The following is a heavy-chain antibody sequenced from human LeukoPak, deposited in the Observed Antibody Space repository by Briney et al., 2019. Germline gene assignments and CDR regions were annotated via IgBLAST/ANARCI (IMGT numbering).Heavy chain of an antibody. Sequence: SVKVSCKASGGTFSSYAISWVRQAPGQGLEWMGGIIPIFGTANYAQKFQGRVTITADESTSTAYMELSSLRAEDTAVYYCARSGIAAAGGDFDYWGQGTLVTVSS. D-gene: IGHD6-13*01. CDR3: ARSGIAAAGGDFDY. V-gene: IGHV1-69*01. J-gene: IGHJ4*02. CDR1: GGTFSSYA. CDR2: IIPIFGTA.